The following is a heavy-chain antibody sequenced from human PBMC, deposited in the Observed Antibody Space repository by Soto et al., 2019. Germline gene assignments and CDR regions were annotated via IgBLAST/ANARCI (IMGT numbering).Heavy chain of an antibody. V-gene: IGHV3-33*01. CDR1: GFTFSSYG. Sequence: QVQLVESGGGVVQPGRSLRLSCAASGFTFSSYGMHWVRQAPGKGLEWVAVIWYDGSNKYYADSVKGRFTISRDNSKNTLYLQMNSLRAEDTAVYYGARVGSYDFWTNFDYWGQGTLVTVSS. D-gene: IGHD3-3*01. CDR3: ARVGSYDFWTNFDY. J-gene: IGHJ4*02. CDR2: IWYDGSNK.